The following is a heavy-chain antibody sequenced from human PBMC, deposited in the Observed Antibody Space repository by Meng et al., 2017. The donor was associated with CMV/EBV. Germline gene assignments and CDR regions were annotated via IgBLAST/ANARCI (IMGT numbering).Heavy chain of an antibody. CDR1: GFSLSTSGVG. J-gene: IGHJ5*02. CDR3: AHTARYCSGGSCYDFWFDP. CDR2: IYWNDDK. Sequence: SGPTLVKPTQTLTLTCTFSGFSLSTSGVGVGWIRQPPGKALEWLALIYWNDDKRYSPSLKSRLTITKDTSKNQVVLTMTNMDPVDTATYYCAHTARYCSGGSCYDFWFDPWGQGTLVTVSS. V-gene: IGHV2-5*01. D-gene: IGHD2-15*01.